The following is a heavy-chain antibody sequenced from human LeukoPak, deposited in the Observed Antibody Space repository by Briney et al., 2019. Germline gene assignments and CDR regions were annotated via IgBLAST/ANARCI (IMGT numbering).Heavy chain of an antibody. CDR2: IGIRGDT. Sequence: GGSLRLSCAASGFTFIDYDMHWVRQVIGKGLEWVSAIGIRGDTHYSGSVKGRFTNSRENAESSLYLQMNSLRAEDTAVYYCARGGIQVSGIDEFDYWGQGTLVTVSS. CDR3: ARGGIQVSGIDEFDY. CDR1: GFTFIDYD. D-gene: IGHD6-19*01. V-gene: IGHV3-13*01. J-gene: IGHJ4*02.